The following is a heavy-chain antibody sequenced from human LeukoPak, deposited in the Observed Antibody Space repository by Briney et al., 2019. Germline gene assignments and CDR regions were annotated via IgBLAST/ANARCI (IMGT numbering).Heavy chain of an antibody. CDR1: GFTFSTYS. D-gene: IGHD4-11*01. J-gene: IGHJ4*02. V-gene: IGHV3-21*01. Sequence: GGSLRLSCAASGFTFSTYSMNWVRQAPGKGLEWVSSISTSSSYMYYGDSVKGRFIISRDNAKNSLYLQMSSLRAEDTAVYYCARDLEDYNNYGEMGFWGQGTLVTVSS. CDR2: ISTSSSYM. CDR3: ARDLEDYNNYGEMGF.